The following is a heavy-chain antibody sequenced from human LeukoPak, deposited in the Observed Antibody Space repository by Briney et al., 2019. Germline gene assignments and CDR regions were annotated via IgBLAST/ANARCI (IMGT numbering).Heavy chain of an antibody. Sequence: GGSLRLSCSASGFTFSSYAMHWVRQAPGKGLEYVSAISSNGGSTYYADSVKGRFTISRDNSKNTLYLQMNSLRAEDTAVYYCAKAPDMVVPAVFDYWGQGTLVTVSS. CDR3: AKAPDMVVPAVFDY. V-gene: IGHV3-64*04. D-gene: IGHD2-2*01. J-gene: IGHJ4*02. CDR1: GFTFSSYA. CDR2: ISSNGGST.